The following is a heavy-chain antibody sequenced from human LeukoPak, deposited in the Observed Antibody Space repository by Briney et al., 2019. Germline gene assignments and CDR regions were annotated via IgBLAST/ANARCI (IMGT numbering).Heavy chain of an antibody. CDR3: AKAPNYDILTGSNYYYGMDV. J-gene: IGHJ6*02. V-gene: IGHV3-23*01. Sequence: GGSLRLSCAASGFTFISYGMHWVSQAPGKGLEWVSAISGSGGSTYYADSVKGRFTISRDNSKNTLYLQMNSLRAEDTAVYYCAKAPNYDILTGSNYYYGMDVWGQGTTVTVSS. CDR1: GFTFISYG. D-gene: IGHD3-9*01. CDR2: ISGSGGST.